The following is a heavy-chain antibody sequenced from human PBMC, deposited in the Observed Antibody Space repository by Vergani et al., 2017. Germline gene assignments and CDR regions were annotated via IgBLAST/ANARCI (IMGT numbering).Heavy chain of an antibody. CDR1: GGSISSGGYY. J-gene: IGHJ4*02. CDR2: IYYSGST. CDR3: AREVAAAGSIDY. Sequence: QVQLQESGPGLVKPSQTLSLTCTVSGGSISSGGYYWSWIRQHPGKGLEWIGYIYYSGSTYYNPSLKSRVTISVETSKNQFSLKLSSVTAADTAVYYCAREVAAAGSIDYWGQGTLVTVSS. D-gene: IGHD6-13*01. V-gene: IGHV4-31*03.